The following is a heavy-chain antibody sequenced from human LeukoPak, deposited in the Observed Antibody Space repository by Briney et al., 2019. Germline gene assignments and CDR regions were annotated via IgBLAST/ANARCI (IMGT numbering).Heavy chain of an antibody. V-gene: IGHV5-51*01. CDR2: IYPGDSDT. CDR3: ARQQSSSWSNFDY. J-gene: IGHJ4*02. CDR1: GYSFTSYW. Sequence: GESLKISCKGSGYSFTSYWIGWVRQMPGKGLEWMGIIYPGDSDTRYSPSFQGQVTISADNSISTAYLQWSSLKASDTAMYYCARQQSSSWSNFDYWGQGTLVTVSS. D-gene: IGHD6-13*01.